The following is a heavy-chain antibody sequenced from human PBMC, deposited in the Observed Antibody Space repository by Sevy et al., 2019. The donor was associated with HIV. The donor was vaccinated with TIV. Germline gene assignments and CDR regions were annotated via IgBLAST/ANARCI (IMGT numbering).Heavy chain of an antibody. J-gene: IGHJ4*02. V-gene: IGHV4-59*13. Sequence: SQTLSLTCTVSAASISSYFWSWIRQPPGKRLEWIGYIYYSGSTNYNPSLQSRVTISVDTSKNQFSLKLSSVTAADTAVYYCVTDVGSGEFGYYFDYWGQRTLVTVSS. CDR3: VTDVGSGEFGYYFDY. CDR1: AASISSYF. CDR2: IYYSGST. D-gene: IGHD3-16*01.